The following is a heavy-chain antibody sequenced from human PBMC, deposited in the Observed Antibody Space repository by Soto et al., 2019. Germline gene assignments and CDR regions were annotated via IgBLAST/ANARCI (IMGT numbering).Heavy chain of an antibody. Sequence: GGSLRLSCAASGFTVSSNYMSWVRQAPGKGLEWVSVIYSGGSTYYADSVKGRFTISRHNSKNTLYLQMNSLRAEDTAVYYCARAEYNWNDSDYYYGMDVWGQGTTVTVSS. CDR3: ARAEYNWNDSDYYYGMDV. J-gene: IGHJ6*02. D-gene: IGHD1-20*01. CDR1: GFTVSSNY. V-gene: IGHV3-53*04. CDR2: IYSGGST.